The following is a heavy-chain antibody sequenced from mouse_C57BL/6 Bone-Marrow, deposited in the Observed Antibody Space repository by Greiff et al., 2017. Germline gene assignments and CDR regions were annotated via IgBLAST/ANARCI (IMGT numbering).Heavy chain of an antibody. CDR1: GFTFSDYY. D-gene: IGHD2-13*01. CDR2: ISNGGGST. Sequence: EVHLVESGGGLVQPGGSLKLSCAASGFTFSDYYMYWVRQTPEKRLEWVAYISNGGGSTYYPDTVKGRFTISRDNAKNTLYLQMSRLKSEDTAMYYCARHGDYGNYFDYWGQGTTLTVSS. V-gene: IGHV5-12*01. J-gene: IGHJ2*01. CDR3: ARHGDYGNYFDY.